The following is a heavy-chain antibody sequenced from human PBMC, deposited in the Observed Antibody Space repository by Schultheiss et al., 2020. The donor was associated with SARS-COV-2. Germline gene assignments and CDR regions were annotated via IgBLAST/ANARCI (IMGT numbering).Heavy chain of an antibody. CDR1: GFTFSSYV. J-gene: IGHJ4*02. Sequence: GGSLRLSCAASGFTFSSYVMSWVRQAPGKGLEWVSAISGSGGSTYYADSVKGRFTISRDNSKNTLFLQMNSLRAEDTAVYYCAKAGSDYDILTGFDYWGQGTLVTVSS. D-gene: IGHD3-9*01. CDR3: AKAGSDYDILTGFDY. V-gene: IGHV3-23*01. CDR2: ISGSGGST.